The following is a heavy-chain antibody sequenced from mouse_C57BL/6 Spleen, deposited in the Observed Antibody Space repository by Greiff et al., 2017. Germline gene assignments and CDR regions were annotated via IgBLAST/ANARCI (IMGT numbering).Heavy chain of an antibody. V-gene: IGHV1-55*01. D-gene: IGHD2-5*01. CDR2: IYPGSGST. J-gene: IGHJ1*03. CDR3: ARSHYSSYDWYFDV. CDR1: GYTFTSYW. Sequence: VQLQQPGAELVKPGASVKMSCKASGYTFTSYWITWVKQRPGQGLEWIGDIYPGSGSTNYNEKFKSKATLTVDTSSSTAYMQLSSLTSEDSAVYYCARSHYSSYDWYFDVWGTGTTVTVSS.